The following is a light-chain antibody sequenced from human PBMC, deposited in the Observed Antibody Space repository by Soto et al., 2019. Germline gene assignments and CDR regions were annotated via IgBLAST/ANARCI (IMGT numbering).Light chain of an antibody. V-gene: IGLV2-23*01. CDR3: CSFSSSATYV. CDR2: EGS. Sequence: QSALSQPASVSGSPRQSITISCIGTSSDIGSYNLVSWYQQFPGKAPKLMIYEGSKRPSGISNRFSGSKSGNTASLTISGLQAEDEADYYCCSFSSSATYVFGTGTKVTVL. J-gene: IGLJ1*01. CDR1: SSDIGSYNL.